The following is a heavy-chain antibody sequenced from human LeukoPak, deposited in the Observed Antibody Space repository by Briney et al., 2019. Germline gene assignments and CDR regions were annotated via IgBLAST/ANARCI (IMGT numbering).Heavy chain of an antibody. CDR2: IKQDGSEK. CDR1: GFTFSSYW. CDR3: ARRWLHLEWDAFDI. D-gene: IGHD5-24*01. V-gene: IGHV3-7*01. Sequence: PGGSLRLSCAASGFTFSSYWMSWVRQAPGKGLEWVANIKQDGSEKYYVDSVKGRFTISRDNAKNSLYLQMNSLRAEDTAVYYCARRWLHLEWDAFDIWGQGTMGTVSS. J-gene: IGHJ3*02.